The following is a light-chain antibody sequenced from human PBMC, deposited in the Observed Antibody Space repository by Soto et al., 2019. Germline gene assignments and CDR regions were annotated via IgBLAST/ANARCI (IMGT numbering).Light chain of an antibody. V-gene: IGKV3-20*01. CDR2: RGS. CDR1: QNIRGNE. CDR3: QDYDNSAPWT. Sequence: VLTQSPGTLSLSPGERTTLSCRASQNIRGNELAWYQQKPRQPPRLLIYRGSSRAPGIPDRFSGRGSGTEFTLTITRLESEDFAVYYCQDYDNSAPWTFGQGTRVEIK. J-gene: IGKJ1*01.